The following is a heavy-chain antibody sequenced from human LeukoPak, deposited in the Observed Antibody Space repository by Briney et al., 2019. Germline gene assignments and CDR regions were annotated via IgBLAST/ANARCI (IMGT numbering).Heavy chain of an antibody. D-gene: IGHD3-9*01. Sequence: GGSLRLSCVASGFTFSSYSMNWVRQAPGKGLEWISYISSSSTTIYYADSVKGRSTISRDNAKNSLYLQINSLRAEDTAVYYCASYDILTGYSRHPLKRWGQGTLVTVSS. CDR1: GFTFSSYS. CDR3: ASYDILTGYSRHPLKR. J-gene: IGHJ4*02. V-gene: IGHV3-48*01. CDR2: ISSSSTTI.